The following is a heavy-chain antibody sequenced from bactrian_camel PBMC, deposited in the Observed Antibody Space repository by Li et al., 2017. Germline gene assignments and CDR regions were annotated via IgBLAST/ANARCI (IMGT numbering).Heavy chain of an antibody. Sequence: VQLVESGGGSVQAGGSLRLSCTPSGFTFDDSDMGWYRQTPGNECELVSSLRTDGGTVYADSVKGRFTISQNNAKNTVYLQMNNLKPEDTAMYYCKIDWGRGPWYCWNHYWGQGTQVTVS. J-gene: IGHJ4*01. CDR3: KIDWGRGPWYCWNHY. V-gene: IGHV3S63*01. D-gene: IGHD3*01. CDR1: GFTFDDSD. CDR2: LRTDGGT.